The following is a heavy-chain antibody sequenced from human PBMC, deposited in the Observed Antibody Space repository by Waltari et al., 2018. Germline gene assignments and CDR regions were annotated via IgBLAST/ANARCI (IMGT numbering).Heavy chain of an antibody. CDR1: GYSISSGYY. CDR3: GRRMVGWFDP. Sequence: QVQLQESGPGLVKPSETLSLTCAVSGYSISSGYYWGWIRQPPGKGLEWIGSIYHSGSTYYNPSLKSRVTISVDTSKNQFSLKLSSVTAADTAVYYCGRRMVGWFDPWGQGTLVTVSS. D-gene: IGHD2-15*01. CDR2: IYHSGST. V-gene: IGHV4-38-2*01. J-gene: IGHJ5*02.